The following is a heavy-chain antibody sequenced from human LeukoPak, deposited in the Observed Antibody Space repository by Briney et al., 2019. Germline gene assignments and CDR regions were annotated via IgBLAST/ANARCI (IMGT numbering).Heavy chain of an antibody. Sequence: SETLSLTCTVSGGSISSSSYYWAWIRQPPGKGLEWIGSIYYSGSTYYNPSLKSRVTISVDTSKNQLSLKLSAVTAADTAVYYCASVRRGFGESSKYYSYYYMDVWGNGTTVPIS. CDR3: ASVRRGFGESSKYYSYYYMDV. CDR1: GGSISSSSYY. V-gene: IGHV4-39*01. D-gene: IGHD3-10*01. CDR2: IYYSGST. J-gene: IGHJ6*03.